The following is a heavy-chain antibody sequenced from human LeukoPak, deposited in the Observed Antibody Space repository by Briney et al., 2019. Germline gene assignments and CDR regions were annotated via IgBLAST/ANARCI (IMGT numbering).Heavy chain of an antibody. J-gene: IGHJ6*03. CDR3: ARLPVGEQLVGGRYYYYYMDV. Sequence: PSETLYLTCAVYGGSFSGYYWSWIRQPPGKGLEWIGEINHSGSTNYNPSLKSRVTISVDTSKNQFSLKLSSVTAADTAVYYCARLPVGEQLVGGRYYYYYMDVWGKGTTVTVSS. CDR2: INHSGST. CDR1: GGSFSGYY. V-gene: IGHV4-34*01. D-gene: IGHD6-6*01.